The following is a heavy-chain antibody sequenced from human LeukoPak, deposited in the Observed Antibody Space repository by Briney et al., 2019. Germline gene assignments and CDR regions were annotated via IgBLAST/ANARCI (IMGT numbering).Heavy chain of an antibody. CDR3: ARQDSSITMVRGGTFDY. J-gene: IGHJ4*02. Sequence: PGGSLRLSCAASGFTFSSYPMHWVRQAPGKGLEYVSAISSNGGSTYYANSVKGRFTISRDNSKNTLYLQMGSLRAEDMAVYYCARQDSSITMVRGGTFDYWGQGTLVTVSS. D-gene: IGHD3-10*01. V-gene: IGHV3-64*01. CDR1: GFTFSSYP. CDR2: ISSNGGST.